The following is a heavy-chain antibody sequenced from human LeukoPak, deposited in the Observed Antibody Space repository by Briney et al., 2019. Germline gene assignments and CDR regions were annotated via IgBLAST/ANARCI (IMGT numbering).Heavy chain of an antibody. CDR3: ARDGGTEAFDI. CDR1: GGSFSGYY. V-gene: IGHV4-34*01. CDR2: INHSGST. J-gene: IGHJ3*02. Sequence: SETPSLTCAVYGGSFSGYYWSWIRQPPGKGLEWIGEINHSGSTNYNPSLKSRVTISVDTSKNQFSLKLSSVTAADTAVYYCARDGGTEAFDIWGQGTMVTVSS.